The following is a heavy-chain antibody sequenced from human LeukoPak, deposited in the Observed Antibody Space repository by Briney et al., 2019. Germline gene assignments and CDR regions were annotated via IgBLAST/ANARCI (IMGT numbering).Heavy chain of an antibody. CDR2: IYYSGST. J-gene: IGHJ2*01. V-gene: IGHV4-31*03. D-gene: IGHD3-22*01. CDR1: GGSISSGGYY. CDR3: ARDRNYYDSSGYYNWYFDL. Sequence: PSETLSLTCTVSGGSISSGGYYWSWIRQHPGKGLEWIGYIYYSGSTYYNPSLKSRVTISVDRSKNQFSLKLSSVTAADTAVYYCARDRNYYDSSGYYNWYFDLWGRGTLVTVSS.